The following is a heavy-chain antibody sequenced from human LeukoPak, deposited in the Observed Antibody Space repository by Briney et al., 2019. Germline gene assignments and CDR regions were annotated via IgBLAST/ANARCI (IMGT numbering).Heavy chain of an antibody. D-gene: IGHD5-12*01. CDR1: GFTSSSDA. CDR2: ISYDGSKK. CDR3: ASGPGKYRLRY. J-gene: IGHJ4*02. Sequence: GRSLRLSCAASGFTSSSDAMHWGRQAPGKGLGWGAVISYDGSKKYYAHSVKGRFTISRDNSKNTLYLQMNSLRAEATAVYYCASGPGKYRLRYWGQGTLVTVSS. V-gene: IGHV3-30*04.